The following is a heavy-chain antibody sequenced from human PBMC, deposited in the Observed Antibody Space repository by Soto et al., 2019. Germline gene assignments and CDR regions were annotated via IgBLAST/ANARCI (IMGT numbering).Heavy chain of an antibody. CDR2: IKSKTDGGTT. J-gene: IGHJ3*02. Sequence: GGSLRLSCAASGFTFSNAWMNWVRQAPGKGLEWVGRIKSKTDGGTTDYAAPVKGRFTISRDDSKNTLYLQMNSLKTEDTAVYYCTADASIVVVPAAMPTDAFDIWGQGTMVTVSS. D-gene: IGHD2-2*01. CDR3: TADASIVVVPAAMPTDAFDI. V-gene: IGHV3-15*01. CDR1: GFTFSNAW.